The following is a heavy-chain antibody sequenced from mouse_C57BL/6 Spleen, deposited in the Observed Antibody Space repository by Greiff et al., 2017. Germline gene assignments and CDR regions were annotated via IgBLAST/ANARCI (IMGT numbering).Heavy chain of an antibody. D-gene: IGHD2-9*01. CDR3: ARRPYYGYDYAMDY. CDR1: GYTFTSYW. J-gene: IGHJ4*01. Sequence: VKLQQPGAELVKPGASVKLSCKASGYTFTSYWMQWVKQRPGQGLEWIGEIDPSDSYTNYNQKFKGKATLTVDTSSSTAYMQLSSLTSEDSAVYYCARRPYYGYDYAMDYWGQGTSVTVSS. V-gene: IGHV1-50*01. CDR2: IDPSDSYT.